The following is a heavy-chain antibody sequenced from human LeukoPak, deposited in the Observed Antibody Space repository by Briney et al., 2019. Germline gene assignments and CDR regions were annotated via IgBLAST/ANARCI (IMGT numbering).Heavy chain of an antibody. CDR2: IYYSGST. CDR1: GGSISSYY. CDR3: ARGAAYNWNLFGSVYYYMDV. V-gene: IGHV4-59*01. J-gene: IGHJ6*03. Sequence: MPSETLSLTCTVSGGSISSYYWSWIRQPPGKGLEWIGYIYYSGSTNYNPSLKSRVTISVDTSKNQFSLKLSSVTAADTAVYYCARGAAYNWNLFGSVYYYMDVWGKGTTVTVSS. D-gene: IGHD1-7*01.